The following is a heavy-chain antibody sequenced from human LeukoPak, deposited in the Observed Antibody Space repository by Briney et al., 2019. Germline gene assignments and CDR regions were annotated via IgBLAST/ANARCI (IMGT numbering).Heavy chain of an antibody. Sequence: GGSLRLSCAASGFTFSSYWLTWVRQAPGKGLGWVANIKQDGSEKFYVDSVKGRFTISRDSAKNSLYLQMNSLRAEDTALYYCAKSWFGALGWYFDLWGRGTLVTVSS. J-gene: IGHJ2*01. CDR1: GFTFSSYW. CDR2: IKQDGSEK. V-gene: IGHV3-7*03. CDR3: AKSWFGALGWYFDL. D-gene: IGHD3-10*01.